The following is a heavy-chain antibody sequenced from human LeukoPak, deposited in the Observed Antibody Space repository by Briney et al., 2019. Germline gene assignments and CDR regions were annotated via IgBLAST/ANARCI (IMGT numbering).Heavy chain of an antibody. CDR1: GGSISSGGYY. V-gene: IGHV4-30-2*01. CDR2: IYHSGST. CDR3: AREATYYYGSGSYKSDP. J-gene: IGHJ5*02. Sequence: SETLSLTCTVSGGSISSGGYYWSWIRQPPGKGLEWIGYIYHSGSTYYNPSLKSRVTISVDRSKNQFSLKLSSVTAADTAVYYCAREATYYYGSGSYKSDPWGQGTLVTVSS. D-gene: IGHD3-10*01.